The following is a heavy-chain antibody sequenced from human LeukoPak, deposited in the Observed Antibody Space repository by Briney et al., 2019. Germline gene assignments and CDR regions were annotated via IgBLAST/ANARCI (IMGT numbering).Heavy chain of an antibody. D-gene: IGHD6-19*01. V-gene: IGHV3-23*01. CDR3: ASGPDSSGWYGDY. CDR2: ISGSGGST. CDR1: GFTFSSYA. J-gene: IGHJ4*02. Sequence: PGGSLRLSCAAAGFTFSSYAMSWVRQAPGKGLEWVSAISGSGGSTYYADSVKGRFTISRDNSKNTLYLQMNSLRAEDTAVYYCASGPDSSGWYGDYWGQGTLVTVSS.